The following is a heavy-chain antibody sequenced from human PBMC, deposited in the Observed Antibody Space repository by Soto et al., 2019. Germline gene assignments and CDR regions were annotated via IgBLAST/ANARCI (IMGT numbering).Heavy chain of an antibody. CDR2: ISYDGSNK. J-gene: IGHJ5*02. V-gene: IGHV3-30-3*01. Sequence: QVQLVESGGGVVQPGRSLRLSCAASGFTFSSYAMHWVRQAPGKGLEWVAVISYDGSNKYYADSVKGRFTISRDNSKNTLYLQMNGLRAEDTAVYYCARESTSPWGQGTLVTVSS. D-gene: IGHD1-1*01. CDR1: GFTFSSYA. CDR3: ARESTSP.